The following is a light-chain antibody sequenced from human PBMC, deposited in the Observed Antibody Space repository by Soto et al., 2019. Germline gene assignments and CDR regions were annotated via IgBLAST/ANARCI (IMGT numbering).Light chain of an antibody. Sequence: GDRVTITCRASQSISTWLAWYQQKPGKAPNLLIQKASSLKSGVPSRFSGSGSGTEFTLTISSLQPDDFATYYCQQYDIYPLTFGGGTKVDIK. CDR2: KAS. J-gene: IGKJ4*01. CDR1: QSISTW. CDR3: QQYDIYPLT. V-gene: IGKV1-5*03.